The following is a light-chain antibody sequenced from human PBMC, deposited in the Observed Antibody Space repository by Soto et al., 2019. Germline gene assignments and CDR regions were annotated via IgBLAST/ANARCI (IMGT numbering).Light chain of an antibody. CDR3: TSWTTSTTMI. V-gene: IGLV2-14*03. CDR2: DVN. CDR1: SSDIGAYNF. Sequence: SVLTQPASVTGSPGQSITISCPGTSSDIGAYNFVSWYQQHPGKAPKLMLYDVNIRPSGVSNRFSGSKSGNTASLTISGLQAEDEADYYCTSWTTSTTMIFGGGTKVTVL. J-gene: IGLJ2*01.